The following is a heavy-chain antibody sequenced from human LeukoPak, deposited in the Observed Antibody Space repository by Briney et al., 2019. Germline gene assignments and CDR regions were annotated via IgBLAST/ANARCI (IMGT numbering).Heavy chain of an antibody. J-gene: IGHJ6*02. CDR1: GGSFSGYY. D-gene: IGHD3-9*01. CDR2: ITHSGST. CDR3: ARGPLYYDILTGPLAGGMDV. V-gene: IGHV4-34*01. Sequence: SETLSLTCAVSGGSFSGYYWTWIRQPPGKGLEWIGEITHSGSTNYNPSLKSRVTISVDTSKNHFSLKLSSVTAADTAVYYCARGPLYYDILTGPLAGGMDVWGQGTTVTVSS.